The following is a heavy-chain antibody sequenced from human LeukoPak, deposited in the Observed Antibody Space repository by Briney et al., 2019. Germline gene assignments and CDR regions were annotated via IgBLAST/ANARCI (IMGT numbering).Heavy chain of an antibody. Sequence: SETLSLTCAVYGGSFNGYYWSWIRQAPGKGLEWIGEINHSGSTNYNPSLKSRVTISVDTSKNQFSLKLSSVTAADTAMYYCVRGRTTLNYWGQGTLVTVSS. CDR2: INHSGST. CDR1: GGSFNGYY. D-gene: IGHD4-17*01. CDR3: VRGRTTLNY. V-gene: IGHV4-34*01. J-gene: IGHJ4*02.